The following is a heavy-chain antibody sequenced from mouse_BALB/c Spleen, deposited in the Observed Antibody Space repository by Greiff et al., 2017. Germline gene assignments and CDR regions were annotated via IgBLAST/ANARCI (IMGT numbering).Heavy chain of an antibody. Sequence: EVKLMESGGGLVKPGGSLKLSCAASGFTFSSYTMSWVRQTPEKRLEWVATISSGGSYTYYPDSVKGRFTISRDNAKNTLYLQMSSLKSEDTAMYYCTRSITTVVEGFAYWGQGTLVTVSA. CDR2: ISSGGSYT. D-gene: IGHD1-1*01. J-gene: IGHJ3*01. V-gene: IGHV5-6-4*01. CDR1: GFTFSSYT. CDR3: TRSITTVVEGFAY.